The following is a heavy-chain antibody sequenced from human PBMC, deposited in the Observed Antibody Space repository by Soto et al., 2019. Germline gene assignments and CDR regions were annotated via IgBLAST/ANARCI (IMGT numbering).Heavy chain of an antibody. J-gene: IGHJ4*02. CDR1: GFTFSSYS. D-gene: IGHD5-18*01. CDR2: ISGSSTYI. Sequence: GGSLRLSCAASGFTFSSYSMNWVRQAPGWGLEWVSSISGSSTYIYYADSLKGRFTISRDNAKNSLYLQINSLRAEDTAVYYCARDQGSYGYLGYFDYWGQGTLVTVSS. CDR3: ARDQGSYGYLGYFDY. V-gene: IGHV3-21*01.